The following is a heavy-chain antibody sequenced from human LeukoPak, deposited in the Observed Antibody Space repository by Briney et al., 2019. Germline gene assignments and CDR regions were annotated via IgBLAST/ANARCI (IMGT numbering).Heavy chain of an antibody. CDR2: ISYDGSNK. J-gene: IGHJ5*02. V-gene: IGHV3-30*18. D-gene: IGHD3-10*01. Sequence: GRSLRLSCAASGFTFSSYGTHWVRQAPGKGLEWVAVISYDGSNKYYADSVKGRFTISRDNSKNTLYLQMNSLRAEDTAVYYCAKDRSRDANWFDPWGQGTLVTVSS. CDR1: GFTFSSYG. CDR3: AKDRSRDANWFDP.